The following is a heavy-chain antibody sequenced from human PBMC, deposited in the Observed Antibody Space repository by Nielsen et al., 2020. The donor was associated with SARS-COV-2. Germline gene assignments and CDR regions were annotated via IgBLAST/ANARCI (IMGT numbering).Heavy chain of an antibody. D-gene: IGHD3-22*01. Sequence: GESLKISCASSGFTFSSYAMSWVRQAPGKGLEWVSYISGRSTSLYYADSVRGRFTISRDDSKNTLDLQMNSLRAEDTAVYYCAKHRWGHFYDSIDYWGQGNLVTVSS. CDR3: AKHRWGHFYDSIDY. V-gene: IGHV3-23*01. CDR2: ISGRSTSL. CDR1: GFTFSSYA. J-gene: IGHJ4*02.